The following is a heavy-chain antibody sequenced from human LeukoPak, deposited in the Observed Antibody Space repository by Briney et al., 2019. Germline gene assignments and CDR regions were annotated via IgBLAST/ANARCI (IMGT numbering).Heavy chain of an antibody. CDR2: IKQIGTEK. D-gene: IGHD3-16*02. CDR3: GIVGSSRLGELSSYYFDY. V-gene: IGHV3-7*01. Sequence: GGSLRLSCAASGFNFITYWMRWVRQAPGKGLEWVAKIKQIGTEKYYVDSVKGRFTISRDNAKNSLYMQLNSLRAEVTAVYFCGIVGSSRLGELSSYYFDYWGQGTLVTVSS. J-gene: IGHJ4*02. CDR1: GFNFITYW.